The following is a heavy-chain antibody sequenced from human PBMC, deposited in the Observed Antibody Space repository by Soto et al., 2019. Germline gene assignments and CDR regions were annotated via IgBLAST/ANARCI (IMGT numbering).Heavy chain of an antibody. Sequence: RGYLRLSCAHSGFTFSSYWLSWVRQAPGTGLEWVANIKQDGSEKYYVDSVKGRFTISRDNAKNSLYLQMNSLRAEDTAVYYCARASLYFGRLPPPGFDPWGQGTLVTVSS. D-gene: IGHD2-8*01. CDR3: ARASLYFGRLPPPGFDP. J-gene: IGHJ5*02. V-gene: IGHV3-7*01. CDR1: GFTFSSYW. CDR2: IKQDGSEK.